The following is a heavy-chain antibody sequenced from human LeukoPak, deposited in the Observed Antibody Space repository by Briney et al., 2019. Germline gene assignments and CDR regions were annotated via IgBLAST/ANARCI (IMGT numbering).Heavy chain of an antibody. J-gene: IGHJ4*02. CDR3: ARDQDGSYSFDY. D-gene: IGHD1-26*01. V-gene: IGHV3-21*01. CDR1: GFTFSSYT. CDR2: ISSSSGYI. Sequence: LSCAXXGFTFSSYTXNWVRQAPGKGREWVSCISSSSGYIYYADSVKGRFTISRDNAKNSLYLQMNSLTADDTPVYLCARDQDGSYSFDYWGQGTLVTVSS.